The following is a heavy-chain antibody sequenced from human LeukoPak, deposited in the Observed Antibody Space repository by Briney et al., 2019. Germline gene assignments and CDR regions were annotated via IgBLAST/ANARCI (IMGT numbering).Heavy chain of an antibody. CDR1: GFTFSSYE. Sequence: PGGSLRLSCAASGFTFSSYEMNWVRQAPGKGLEWVSYISSSGSTIYYADSVKGRFTISRDNAKNSLYLQMNSLRAEDGAVYYCARGDSGSYYFDYWGQGTLVTVSS. V-gene: IGHV3-48*03. J-gene: IGHJ4*02. CDR2: ISSSGSTI. CDR3: ARGDSGSYYFDY. D-gene: IGHD1-26*01.